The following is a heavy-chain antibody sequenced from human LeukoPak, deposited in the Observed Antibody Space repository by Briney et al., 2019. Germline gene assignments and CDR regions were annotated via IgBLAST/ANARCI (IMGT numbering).Heavy chain of an antibody. CDR3: ARRYYTIAVAGRGFDY. J-gene: IGHJ4*02. V-gene: IGHV4-34*01. D-gene: IGHD6-19*01. CDR2: INHSGST. CDR1: GGSFSGYY. Sequence: PETLSLTCAVYGGSFSGYYWSWIRQPPGKGLEWIGEINHSGSTNYNPSLKSRVTISVDTSKNQFSLKLSSVTAADTAVYYCARRYYTIAVAGRGFDYWGQGTLVTVSS.